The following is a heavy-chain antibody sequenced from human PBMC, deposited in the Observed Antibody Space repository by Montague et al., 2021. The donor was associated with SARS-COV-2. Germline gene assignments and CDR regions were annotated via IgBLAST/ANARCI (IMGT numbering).Heavy chain of an antibody. CDR2: IYSGGTT. J-gene: IGHJ6*02. D-gene: IGHD1/OR15-1a*01. Sequence: SLRLSCAATGFAVNSNYMTWVRQAPGKGLEWVSVIYSGGTTYYANSVKDRFTISRDSSKNTVHLQMNSLRVDDTAVYYCARRLEERLPYYSYGLDVWGQGTTVTVSS. V-gene: IGHV3-66*01. CDR1: GFAVNSNY. CDR3: ARRLEERLPYYSYGLDV.